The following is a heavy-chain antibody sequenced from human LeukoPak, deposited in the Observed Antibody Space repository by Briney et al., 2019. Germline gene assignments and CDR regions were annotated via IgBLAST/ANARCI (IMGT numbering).Heavy chain of an antibody. D-gene: IGHD4-23*01. Sequence: GGSLRLSCAASAFTFSNYWMSWVRQAPGKGLEWVANIKGDGSEINYVDSVKGRFTISRDNAKNSLYLQMNSLRVDDTAVYYCARDRGYSTFDYWGQGTLVTVSS. CDR3: ARDRGYSTFDY. CDR1: AFTFSNYW. V-gene: IGHV3-7*01. J-gene: IGHJ4*02. CDR2: IKGDGSEI.